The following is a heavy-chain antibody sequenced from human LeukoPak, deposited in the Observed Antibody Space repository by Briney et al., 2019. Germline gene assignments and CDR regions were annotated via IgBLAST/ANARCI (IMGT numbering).Heavy chain of an antibody. D-gene: IGHD2-2*01. CDR2: ISGSGGGT. CDR1: GFSFDDYG. CDR3: AKDGYYCSSTSCYLDY. J-gene: IGHJ4*02. V-gene: IGHV3-23*01. Sequence: GGSLRLSCAASGFSFDDYGMSWVRQAPGKGLEWVSGISGSGGGTYYADSVKGRFTISRDNSKNTLYLQMNSLRAEDTAVYYCAKDGYYCSSTSCYLDYWGQGTLVTVSS.